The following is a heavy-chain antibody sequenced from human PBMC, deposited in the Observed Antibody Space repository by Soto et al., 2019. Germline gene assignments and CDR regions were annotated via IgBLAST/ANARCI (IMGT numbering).Heavy chain of an antibody. CDR1: GGSVSSGSYY. D-gene: IGHD6-19*01. CDR2: IYYSGST. V-gene: IGHV4-61*01. J-gene: IGHJ4*02. CDR3: ARAKPSSGWLDY. Sequence: TSETLSLTCTVSGGSVSSGSYYWSWIRQPPGKGLEWIGYIYYSGSTNYNPSLKSRVTISVDTSKNQFSLKLSSVTAADTAVYYCARAKPSSGWLDYWGQGTLVTVYS.